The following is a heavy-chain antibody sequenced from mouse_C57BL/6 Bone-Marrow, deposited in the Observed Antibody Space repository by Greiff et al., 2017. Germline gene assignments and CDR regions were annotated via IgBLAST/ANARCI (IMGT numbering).Heavy chain of an antibody. D-gene: IGHD3-3*01. V-gene: IGHV1-80*01. J-gene: IGHJ2*01. CDR2: IYPGDGDT. CDR1: GYAFSSYW. CDR3: AREGGLPPFDY. Sequence: VQLVESGAELVKPGASVKISCKASGYAFSSYWMNWVKQRPGKGLEWIGQIYPGDGDTNYNGKFKGKATLTADKSSSTAYMQLSSLTSEDSAVYFCAREGGLPPFDYWGQGTTLTVSS.